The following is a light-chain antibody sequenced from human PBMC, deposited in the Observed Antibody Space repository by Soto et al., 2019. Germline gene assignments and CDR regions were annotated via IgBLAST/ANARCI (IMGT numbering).Light chain of an antibody. J-gene: IGKJ1*01. V-gene: IGKV3-15*01. CDR3: QQYGSSPQT. Sequence: EIVMTQSPATLSVSPGERATLSCRASQSVSNNLAWYQQKSGQAPRLLIYGASTRATGIPARFSGSGSGTDFTLTISRLEPEDFAVYYCQQYGSSPQTFGQGTKVDI. CDR1: QSVSNN. CDR2: GAS.